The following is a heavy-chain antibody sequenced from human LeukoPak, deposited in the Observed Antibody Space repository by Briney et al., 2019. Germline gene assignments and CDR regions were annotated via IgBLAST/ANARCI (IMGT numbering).Heavy chain of an antibody. Sequence: SETLSLTCTVSGGSINSYYWSWIRQPAGKGLEWIGRIYSSGSTNYNPSLKSRVSMSVDTSKKQFSLKLTSVTAADTAVYYCARGGKATVVTMWGQGILVTVSS. CDR2: IYSSGST. CDR1: GGSINSYY. V-gene: IGHV4-4*07. J-gene: IGHJ4*02. CDR3: ARGGKATVVTM. D-gene: IGHD4-23*01.